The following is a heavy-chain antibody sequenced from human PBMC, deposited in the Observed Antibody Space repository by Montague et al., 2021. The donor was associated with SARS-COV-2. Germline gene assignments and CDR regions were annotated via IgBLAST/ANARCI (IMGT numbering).Heavy chain of an antibody. D-gene: IGHD3-10*01. CDR1: SGSISTGHR. J-gene: IGHJ6*02. CDR2: IYYSGST. Sequence: TLSLTCSVSSGSISTGHRWSWIRQHPVKGLEWIGYIYYSGSTYYNPSFKGRVTISIDTAKNQFSLELTSMTAADTAVYYCARDHGQWFGELWGHGLDVWGQGTTVIVSS. V-gene: IGHV4-31*03. CDR3: ARDHGQWFGELWGHGLDV.